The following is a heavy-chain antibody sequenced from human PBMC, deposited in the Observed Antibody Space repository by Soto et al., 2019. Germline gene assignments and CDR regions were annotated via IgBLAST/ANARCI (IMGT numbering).Heavy chain of an antibody. CDR1: GGSISSYY. D-gene: IGHD5-12*01. V-gene: IGHV4-59*08. J-gene: IGHJ3*01. Sequence: QVQLQESGPGLVKPSETLSLTCTDAGGSISSYYWSWIRQPPGKGLEWIGYAYYGGNTNYNPSLKRRFSLSVDTSKSPFALKLNSVTVADTAVYYCATHPSAWLRLEAFDVWGLETMVTVSS. CDR2: AYYGGNT. CDR3: ATHPSAWLRLEAFDV.